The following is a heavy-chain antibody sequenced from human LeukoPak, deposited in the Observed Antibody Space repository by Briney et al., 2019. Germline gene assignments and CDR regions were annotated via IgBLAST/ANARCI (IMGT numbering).Heavy chain of an antibody. CDR2: IYISGST. V-gene: IGHV4-61*02. J-gene: IGHJ2*01. CDR3: ARVYYSGSYDYWYFDL. D-gene: IGHD1-26*01. Sequence: SETLSLTCAVSGDSISSGSYYWSWIRQPAGKGLEWIGRIYISGSTNYNPSLKSRVTISVDTSKNQFSLKLSSVTAADTAVYYCARVYYSGSYDYWYFDLWGRGTLVTVSS. CDR1: GDSISSGSYY.